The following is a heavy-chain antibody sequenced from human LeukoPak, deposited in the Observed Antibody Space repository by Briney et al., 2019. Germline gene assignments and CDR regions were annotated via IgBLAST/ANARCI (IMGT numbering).Heavy chain of an antibody. CDR3: ARAHMYYDYIWGSYRRYYFDY. CDR1: GXX. D-gene: IGHD3-16*02. V-gene: IGHV4-34*01. J-gene: IGHJ4*02. Sequence: GXXXXXIXXPPGXXLXWIXEINHSGSTNYNPSLKSRVTISVDTSKNQFSLKLSSVTAADTAVYYCARAHMYYDYIWGSYRRYYFDYWGQGTLVTVSS. CDR2: INHSGST.